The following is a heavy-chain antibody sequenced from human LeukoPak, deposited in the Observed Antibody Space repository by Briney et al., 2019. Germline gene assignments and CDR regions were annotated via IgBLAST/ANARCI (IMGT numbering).Heavy chain of an antibody. D-gene: IGHD2-15*01. V-gene: IGHV5-51*01. CDR3: AREGVVAASQPDNWFDP. J-gene: IGHJ5*02. Sequence: GESLKISCKGSGYSFTSYWIGWVRQMPGKGLEWMGIIYPGDSDTRYSPSFQGQVTISADKSISTAYLQWSSLKAADTAMYYCAREGVVAASQPDNWFDPWGQGTLVTVSS. CDR2: IYPGDSDT. CDR1: GYSFTSYW.